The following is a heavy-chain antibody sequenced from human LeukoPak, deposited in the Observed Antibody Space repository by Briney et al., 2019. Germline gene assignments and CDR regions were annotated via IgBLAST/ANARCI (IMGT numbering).Heavy chain of an antibody. Sequence: PSETLSLTCTVSGGSISSSSYYWGWIRQPPGKGLEWIGSIYYSGSTYYNPSLKSRVTISVDTSKNQFSLKLSSVTAADTAVYYCARRDGGTAPYYWGQGTLVTVPS. J-gene: IGHJ4*02. D-gene: IGHD1/OR15-1a*01. CDR1: GGSISSSSYY. V-gene: IGHV4-39*01. CDR3: ARRDGGTAPYY. CDR2: IYYSGST.